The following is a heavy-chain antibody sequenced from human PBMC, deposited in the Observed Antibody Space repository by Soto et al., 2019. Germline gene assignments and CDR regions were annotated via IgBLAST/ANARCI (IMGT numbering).Heavy chain of an antibody. CDR2: INPKNGAT. CDR3: ARQETGTYYFDS. Sequence: QVQLVQSGAEVKKPGASVKVSCKASGFTFTGDYIHWVRQAPGQGLEWMGWINPKNGATDYAQNFQGRVTMTRDTSISTAYTELSRLTSDDTAVYYCARQETGTYYFDSWGLGTLVTVSS. CDR1: GFTFTGDY. D-gene: IGHD7-27*01. V-gene: IGHV1-2*02. J-gene: IGHJ4*02.